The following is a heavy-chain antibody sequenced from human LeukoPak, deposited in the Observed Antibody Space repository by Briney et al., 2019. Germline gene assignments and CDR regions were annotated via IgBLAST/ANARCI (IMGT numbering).Heavy chain of an antibody. V-gene: IGHV3-48*02. CDR1: GSTFSSYS. Sequence: PGGSLRLSCAASGSTFSSYSMNWVRQAPGKGLEWVSYISSSSSTIYYADSVKGRFTISRDNAKNSLYLQMNSLRDEDTAVYYCARDRGGSGYSYGYGYWGQGTLVTVSS. J-gene: IGHJ4*02. CDR2: ISSSSSTI. CDR3: ARDRGGSGYSYGYGY. D-gene: IGHD5-18*01.